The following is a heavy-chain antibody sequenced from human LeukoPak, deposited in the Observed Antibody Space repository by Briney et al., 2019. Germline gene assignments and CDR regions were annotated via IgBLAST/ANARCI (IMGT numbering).Heavy chain of an antibody. CDR1: GFTFSSYA. J-gene: IGHJ4*02. CDR2: ISGSDGST. D-gene: IGHD4-17*01. Sequence: GGSLRLSCAASGFTFSSYAMSWVRQALGKGLEWVSAISGSDGSTYHADSVKGRFTISRDNAKNSLYLQMNSLRAEDTAVYYCAREGGDLDYWGQGTLVSVSS. V-gene: IGHV3-23*01. CDR3: AREGGDLDY.